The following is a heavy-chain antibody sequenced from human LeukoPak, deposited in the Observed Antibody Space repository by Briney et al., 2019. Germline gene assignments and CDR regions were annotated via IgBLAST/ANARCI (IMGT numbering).Heavy chain of an antibody. V-gene: IGHV3-23*01. CDR1: RFTFSSYA. Sequence: GGSLRLSCSASRFTFSSYAMSWVRQAPGKGLEWVSTIGTTGATTYYADSVKGRFTISRDNSKNTLYLQMNSLRVEDTAVYYCAEGLTTVTTVAYWGQRTLVTVSS. D-gene: IGHD4-17*01. CDR3: AEGLTTVTTVAY. CDR2: IGTTGATT. J-gene: IGHJ4*02.